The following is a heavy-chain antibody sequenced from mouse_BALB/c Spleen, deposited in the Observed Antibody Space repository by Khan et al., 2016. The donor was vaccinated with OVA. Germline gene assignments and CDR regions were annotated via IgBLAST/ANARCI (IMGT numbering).Heavy chain of an antibody. CDR2: INTETGEP. CDR1: GYTFTDYS. Sequence: QIQLVQSGPELKKPGETVKISCKASGYTFTDYSMHWVKQAPGKGLKWMGWINTETGEPTYADDFKGRFAFSLETSASTAYLQINNLKNEDTSTYFCARGGSSYSMDYLGQGTSVTVSS. V-gene: IGHV9-2-1*01. J-gene: IGHJ4*01. CDR3: ARGGSSYSMDY.